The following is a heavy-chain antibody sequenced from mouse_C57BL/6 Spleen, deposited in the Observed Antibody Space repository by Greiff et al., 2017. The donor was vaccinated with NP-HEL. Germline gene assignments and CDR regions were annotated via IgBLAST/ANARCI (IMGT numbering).Heavy chain of an antibody. V-gene: IGHV1-53*01. Sequence: QVQLQQSGTELVKPGASVKLSCKASGYTFTSYWMPWVKQRPGQGLEWIGNINPSNGGTNYNEQFKSKATLTVDKSYSTAYMQISSLTSEDSAVYYCARGGYYDYEGFAYWGQGTLVTVSA. CDR2: INPSNGGT. CDR3: ARGGYYDYEGFAY. CDR1: GYTFTSYW. D-gene: IGHD2-4*01. J-gene: IGHJ3*01.